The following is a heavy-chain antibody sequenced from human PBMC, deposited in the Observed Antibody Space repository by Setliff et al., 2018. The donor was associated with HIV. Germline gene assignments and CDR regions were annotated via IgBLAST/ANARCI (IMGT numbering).Heavy chain of an antibody. V-gene: IGHV3-7*03. J-gene: IGHJ6*03. CDR2: IKEDGSEK. CDR1: GFTFSDAW. Sequence: PGGSLRLSCATSGFTFSDAWMNWVRQAPGKGLEWVANIKEDGSEKYYVDSVKGRFTISRDNAKNSLYLQMNSLRAEDTAVYSCARDNHYYYYMDVWGKGTTVTVSS. CDR3: ARDNHYYYYMDV.